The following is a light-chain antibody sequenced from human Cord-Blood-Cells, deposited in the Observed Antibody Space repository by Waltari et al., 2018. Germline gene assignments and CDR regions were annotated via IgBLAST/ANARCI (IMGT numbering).Light chain of an antibody. J-gene: IGLJ1*01. CDR3: SSYTSSSTLGV. Sequence: QSALTQPASVSGSPGQSIPISCTGTSSDVGGYTYVSRYQQHPGKAPKLMIYDVSNRPSGVSNRFSGSKSGNTASLTISGLQAEDEADYYCSSYTSSSTLGVFGTGTKVTVL. CDR1: SSDVGGYTY. CDR2: DVS. V-gene: IGLV2-14*03.